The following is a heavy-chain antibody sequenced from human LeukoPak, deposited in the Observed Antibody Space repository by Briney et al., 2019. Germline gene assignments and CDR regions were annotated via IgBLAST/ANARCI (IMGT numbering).Heavy chain of an antibody. CDR3: ATRHPTIFGVVPLY. V-gene: IGHV1-46*01. J-gene: IGHJ4*02. Sequence: ASVKVSCKASGYTFTSYYMHWVRQAPGQGLEWMGIINPSGGSTSYAQKFQGRVTMTRNTSISTAYMELSSLRSEDTAVYYCATRHPTIFGVVPLYWGQGTLVTVSS. CDR1: GYTFTSYY. CDR2: INPSGGST. D-gene: IGHD3-3*01.